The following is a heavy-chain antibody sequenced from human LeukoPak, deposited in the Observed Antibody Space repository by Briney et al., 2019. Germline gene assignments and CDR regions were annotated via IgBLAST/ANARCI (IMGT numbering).Heavy chain of an antibody. J-gene: IGHJ5*02. CDR3: ARDVNWNDLDP. Sequence: SETLSLTCTVSGYSISSGYYWGWIRQPPGKGLEWIGSIYHSGSTYYNPSLKSRVTISVDTSKNQFSLKLRSVTAADTAVYYCARDVNWNDLDPWGQGTLVTVSS. D-gene: IGHD1-20*01. CDR2: IYHSGST. CDR1: GYSISSGYY. V-gene: IGHV4-38-2*02.